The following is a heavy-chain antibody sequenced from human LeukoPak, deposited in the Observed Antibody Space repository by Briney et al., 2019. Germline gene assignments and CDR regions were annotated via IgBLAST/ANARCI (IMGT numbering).Heavy chain of an antibody. J-gene: IGHJ4*02. CDR3: AREVYYDSSGYYN. Sequence: ASVKVSCKASGYTFTSYDINWVRQATGQGLEWMGWMNPNSGNTGYAQKFQGRVTITRNTSISTAYMELSSLRSEDMAVYYCAREVYYDSSGYYNWGQGTLVTVSS. V-gene: IGHV1-8*03. CDR2: MNPNSGNT. CDR1: GYTFTSYD. D-gene: IGHD3-22*01.